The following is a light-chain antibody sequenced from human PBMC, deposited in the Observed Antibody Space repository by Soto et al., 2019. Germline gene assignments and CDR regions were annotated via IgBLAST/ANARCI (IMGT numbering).Light chain of an antibody. CDR1: QSLVYSDGNTY. CDR2: KVS. J-gene: IGKJ2*01. CDR3: MQGSHWPYT. Sequence: DVVMTQSPLSLPVTLGQPASISCRPSQSLVYSDGNTYLHWFRQRPGQSPRRLIYKVSARESGVPDRISGSGSGTDFTLTISRVEAEDIGIYYCMQGSHWPYTFGQGTKLEIK. V-gene: IGKV2-30*01.